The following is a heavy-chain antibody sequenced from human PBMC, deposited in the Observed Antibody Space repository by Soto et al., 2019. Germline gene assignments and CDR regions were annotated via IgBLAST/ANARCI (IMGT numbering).Heavy chain of an antibody. Sequence: QVQLQESGPGLVKPSETLSLTCTVSGGSVSRSNYYWSWIRQPPGKGLEWIGYRYRSGSTNYNPSLKSRVTISVDTSKNQFSLKLNSVTAADTAVYYCARAQPGSSVFIAGWGQGILVTVSS. J-gene: IGHJ4*02. D-gene: IGHD3-10*01. V-gene: IGHV4-61*01. CDR1: GGSVSRSNYY. CDR3: ARAQPGSSVFIAG. CDR2: RYRSGST.